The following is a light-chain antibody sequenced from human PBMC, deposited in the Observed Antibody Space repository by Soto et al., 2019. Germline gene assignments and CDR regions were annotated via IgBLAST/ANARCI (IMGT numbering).Light chain of an antibody. CDR2: EGS. CDR3: FSYAGSTTFM. Sequence: QSALTQPASVSGSPGQSITISCTGTSSDVGTYNLVSWYQQHPGKAPKLMIYEGSKRPSGVSNRFSGSKSGNTASLTISGLQAEDEADYYCFSYAGSTTFMFGGGTKLTV. V-gene: IGLV2-23*03. CDR1: SSDVGTYNL. J-gene: IGLJ3*02.